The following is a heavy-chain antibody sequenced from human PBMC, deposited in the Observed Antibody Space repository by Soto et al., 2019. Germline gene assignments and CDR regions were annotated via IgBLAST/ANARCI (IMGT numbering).Heavy chain of an antibody. J-gene: IGHJ4*02. CDR1: GFTFSSYS. CDR3: ARADYGDYGNYFDY. CDR2: ISSSSSTI. V-gene: IGHV3-48*02. D-gene: IGHD4-17*01. Sequence: GGSLRLSCAASGFTFSSYSMNWVRQAPGKGLEWVSYISSSSSTIYYADSVKGRFTISRDNAKNSLYLQMNSLRDEDTAVYYCARADYGDYGNYFDYWGQGTLVTVSS.